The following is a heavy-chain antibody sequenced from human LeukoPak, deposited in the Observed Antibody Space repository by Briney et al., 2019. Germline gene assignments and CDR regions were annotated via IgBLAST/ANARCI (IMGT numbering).Heavy chain of an antibody. V-gene: IGHV3-23*01. J-gene: IGHJ5*02. Sequence: GGSLRLSCAASGLIFSNYAMSWVRQAPGKGLEWVSVIGGSGVNTYYADSVKGRFTISRDNSKNTLFLQMNSLRAEDTAVYYCAKGMSGSSPYNWFDPWGQGTLVTVSS. CDR1: GLIFSNYA. D-gene: IGHD1-26*01. CDR3: AKGMSGSSPYNWFDP. CDR2: IGGSGVNT.